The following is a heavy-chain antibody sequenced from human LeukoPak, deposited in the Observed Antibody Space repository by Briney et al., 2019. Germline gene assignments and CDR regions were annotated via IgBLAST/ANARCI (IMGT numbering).Heavy chain of an antibody. CDR2: IIPILGIA. CDR1: GGTFSSYA. J-gene: IGHJ5*02. V-gene: IGHV1-69*04. CDR3: ARSNTGVTVGLFDP. Sequence: ASVKVSCKASGGTFSSYAISWVRQAPGQGLEWMGRIIPILGIANYAQKFQGRVTITADKYTSTAHMELSSLRSEDTAVYYCARSNTGVTVGLFDPWGQGTLVTVSS. D-gene: IGHD4-23*01.